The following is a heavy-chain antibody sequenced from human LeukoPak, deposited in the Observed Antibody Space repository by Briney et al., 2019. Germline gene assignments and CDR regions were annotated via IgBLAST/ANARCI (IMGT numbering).Heavy chain of an antibody. CDR2: MNPNSGNT. CDR3: ARGTVTAIDY. D-gene: IGHD4-17*01. V-gene: IGHV1-8*01. J-gene: IGHJ4*02. Sequence: EWMGWMNPNSGNTGYAQKFQGRVTMTRNTSISTAYMELSSLRSEDTAVYYCARGTVTAIDYWGQGTLVTVSS.